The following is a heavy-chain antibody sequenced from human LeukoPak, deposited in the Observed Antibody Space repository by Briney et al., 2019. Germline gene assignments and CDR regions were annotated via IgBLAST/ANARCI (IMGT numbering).Heavy chain of an antibody. CDR2: IYYSGST. V-gene: IGHV4-39*07. CDR3: AIEVVTAIPSWYFDL. J-gene: IGHJ2*01. Sequence: SETLSLTCTVSGGSISSSSYYWGWIRQPPGKGLEWIGSIYYSGSTYYNPSLKSRVTISVDTSKNQFSLKLSSVTAADTAVYYCAIEVVTAIPSWYFDLWGRGTLVTVSS. CDR1: GGSISSSSYY. D-gene: IGHD2-21*02.